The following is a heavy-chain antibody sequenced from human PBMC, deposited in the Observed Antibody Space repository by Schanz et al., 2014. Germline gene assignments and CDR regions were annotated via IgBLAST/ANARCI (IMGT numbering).Heavy chain of an antibody. CDR3: AKAEYDILTDSYSRLDP. CDR2: ISVYTGNT. D-gene: IGHD3-9*01. V-gene: IGHV1-18*04. Sequence: QVQLVQSGAEVKKPGASVKVSCTASGFNFNNYDINWVRQATGQGLEWMGWISVYTGNTKYGQKVQGRVTMTADTSTNTACMELRSLRSDDTAVYYCAKAEYDILTDSYSRLDPWGQGTLVTVSS. CDR1: GFNFNNYD. J-gene: IGHJ5*02.